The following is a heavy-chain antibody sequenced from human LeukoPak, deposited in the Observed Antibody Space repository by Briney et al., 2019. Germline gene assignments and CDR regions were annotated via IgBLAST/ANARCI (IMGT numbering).Heavy chain of an antibody. CDR2: ISGSGGGT. CDR3: AKRGVVIRVILVGFHKEAYYFDS. V-gene: IGHV3-23*01. Sequence: GGSLRLSCAVSGITLSNYVMSWVRQAPGKGLEWVAGISGSGGGTNYAGSVKGRFTISRDNSKNTLYLQMNSRGAEDTAVYFCAKRGVVIRVILVGFHKEAYYFDSWGQGALVTVSS. D-gene: IGHD3-22*01. CDR1: GITLSNYV. J-gene: IGHJ4*02.